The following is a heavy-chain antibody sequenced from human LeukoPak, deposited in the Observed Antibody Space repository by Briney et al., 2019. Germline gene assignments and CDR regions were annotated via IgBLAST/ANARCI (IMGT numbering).Heavy chain of an antibody. CDR3: ARVVCTGGSCFQNDY. J-gene: IGHJ4*02. Sequence: GGSLRLSCTASGFIFSNFEMNWVRQAPGKGLQWLAYINSGATSEYYADSVKGRITISRDNAKNSLYLQMNSLRVQDTAIYYCARVVCTGGSCFQNDYWGQGTLVTVSS. CDR2: INSGATSE. CDR1: GFIFSNFE. D-gene: IGHD2-15*01. V-gene: IGHV3-48*03.